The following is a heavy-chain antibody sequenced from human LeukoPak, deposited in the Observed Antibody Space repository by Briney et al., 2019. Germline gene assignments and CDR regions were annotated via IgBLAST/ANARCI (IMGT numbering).Heavy chain of an antibody. V-gene: IGHV4-59*08. J-gene: IGHJ4*02. Sequence: SETLSLTCTVSGGSISSYYWSRIRQPPGKGLEWIGYIHYSGSTNYNPSLKSRVTISVDTSKNQFSLKLSSVTAADTAVYYCAGGGSYYSFYYFDYWGQGTLVTVSS. D-gene: IGHD1-26*01. CDR1: GGSISSYY. CDR3: AGGGSYYSFYYFDY. CDR2: IHYSGST.